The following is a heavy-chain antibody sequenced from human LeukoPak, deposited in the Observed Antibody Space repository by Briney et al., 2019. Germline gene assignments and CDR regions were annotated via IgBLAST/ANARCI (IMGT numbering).Heavy chain of an antibody. D-gene: IGHD3-9*01. CDR1: GFTFSGSA. V-gene: IGHV3-73*01. Sequence: GGSLRLSCAASGFTFSGSAMHWVRQASGKGQEWVGRIRSKANSYATAYAASVKGRFTISSDDSKNTAYLQMNSLKTEDTAVYYCTRLNYDILTGYYRDYYYYYMDVWGKGTTVTVSS. CDR3: TRLNYDILTGYYRDYYYYYMDV. J-gene: IGHJ6*03. CDR2: IRSKANSYAT.